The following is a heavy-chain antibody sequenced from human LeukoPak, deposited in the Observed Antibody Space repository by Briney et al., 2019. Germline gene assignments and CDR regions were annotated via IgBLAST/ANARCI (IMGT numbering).Heavy chain of an antibody. CDR3: VSFYETY. J-gene: IGHJ4*02. CDR2: IDSDGSWT. Sequence: GGSLRLSCAASGNYWMHWVRQAPGKGLVWVSHIDSDGSWTGYADSVKGRFTISKDNAKNMVYLHMNSLRVDDTAVYYCVSFYETYWGRGTLVTVSS. V-gene: IGHV3-74*01. CDR1: GNYW. D-gene: IGHD2-2*01.